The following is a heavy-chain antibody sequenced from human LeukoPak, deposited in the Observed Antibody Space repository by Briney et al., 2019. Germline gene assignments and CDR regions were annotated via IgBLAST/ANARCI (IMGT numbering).Heavy chain of an antibody. Sequence: PSETLSLTCTVSGGSISSSSYYWGWIRQPPGKGLEWIGYIYYSGSTNYNPSLKSRVTISVDTSKNQFSLKLSSVTAADTAVYYCARPRAIGYFDYWGQGTLVTVSS. CDR1: GGSISSSSYY. J-gene: IGHJ4*02. V-gene: IGHV4-61*05. CDR2: IYYSGST. CDR3: ARPRAIGYFDY.